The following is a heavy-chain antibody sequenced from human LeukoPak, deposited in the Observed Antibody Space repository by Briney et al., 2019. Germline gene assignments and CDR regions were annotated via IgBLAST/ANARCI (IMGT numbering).Heavy chain of an antibody. V-gene: IGHV3-23*01. CDR1: GFTFSNFA. CDR3: AKGLASGGTCYSSLHY. CDR2: MSGSGDRT. J-gene: IGHJ4*02. D-gene: IGHD2-15*01. Sequence: PGGSLRLSCAASGFTFSNFAMTWVRQAPGKGLEWVSGMSGSGDRTYSADSVKGRFTISRDNSKSTLYLQMNSLRAEDTAVYYCAKGLASGGTCYSSLHYWGQGTLVTVSS.